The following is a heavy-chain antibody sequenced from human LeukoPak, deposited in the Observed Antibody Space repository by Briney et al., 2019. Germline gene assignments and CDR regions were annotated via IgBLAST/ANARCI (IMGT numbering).Heavy chain of an antibody. Sequence: PSETLSLTCAVSGYSISSGYYWGWIRQPPGKGLEWIGSIYHSGSTYYNPSLKSRVTISVDTSKNQISLKLSSVTAADTAVYYCARVVSSSWYGNWFGPWGQGTLVTVSS. CDR2: IYHSGST. J-gene: IGHJ5*02. V-gene: IGHV4-38-2*01. D-gene: IGHD6-13*01. CDR1: GYSISSGYY. CDR3: ARVVSSSWYGNWFGP.